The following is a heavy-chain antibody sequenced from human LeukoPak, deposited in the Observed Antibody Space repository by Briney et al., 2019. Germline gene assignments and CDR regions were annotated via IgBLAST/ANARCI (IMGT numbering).Heavy chain of an antibody. CDR3: ASLVPAAYSGGDYFDY. J-gene: IGHJ4*02. CDR2: IVVGSGNT. D-gene: IGHD2-2*01. Sequence: SVKVSCKASGFTFANSAVQWVRQARGQRLEWIGWIVVGSGNTNYAQKFQERVTITRDMSTSTAYMELSSLRSEDTAVYYCASLVPAAYSGGDYFDYWGQGTLVTVSS. CDR1: GFTFANSA. V-gene: IGHV1-58*01.